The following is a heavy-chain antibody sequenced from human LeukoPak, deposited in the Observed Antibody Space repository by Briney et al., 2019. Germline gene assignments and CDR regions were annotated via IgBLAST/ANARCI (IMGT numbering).Heavy chain of an antibody. Sequence: PGGSLRLSCAASGFTFSNYAMSWVRQAPGKGLEWVANIRQDGDTKYYADSVKGRFTISRDNSKNTLYLQMSSLRAEDTAVYYCAAVAGTGGVPFDYWGQGTLVTVSS. J-gene: IGHJ4*02. D-gene: IGHD6-19*01. CDR2: IRQDGDTK. CDR3: AAVAGTGGVPFDY. V-gene: IGHV3-7*01. CDR1: GFTFSNYA.